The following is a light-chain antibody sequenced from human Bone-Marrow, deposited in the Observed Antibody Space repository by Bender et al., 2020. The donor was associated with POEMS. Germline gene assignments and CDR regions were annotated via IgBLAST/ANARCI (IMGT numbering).Light chain of an antibody. V-gene: IGLV3-1*01. Sequence: SYEVTQPPSVSVSPGQTASITCSGDDLGDKYVAWYQQKPGQSPVLVIYQDTKRPSGIPERFSGSNSGNTATLTISGTQAMDEADCYCQAWGTYSVIFGGGTKLTVL. CDR1: DLGDKY. CDR2: QDT. CDR3: QAWGTYSVI. J-gene: IGLJ2*01.